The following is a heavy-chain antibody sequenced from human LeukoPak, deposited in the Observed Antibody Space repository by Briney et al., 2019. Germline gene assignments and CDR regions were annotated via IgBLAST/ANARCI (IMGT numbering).Heavy chain of an antibody. Sequence: SETLSLTCTVSGGSISSYYWSWIRQPAGKGLEWIGRIYTSGSTNYNPSLKSRVTMSVDTSKNQFSLKLSSVTAADTAVYYCARGHIDGPIVGATDYWGQGTLVTVSS. V-gene: IGHV4-4*07. CDR3: ARGHIDGPIVGATDY. J-gene: IGHJ4*02. CDR2: IYTSGST. D-gene: IGHD1-26*01. CDR1: GGSISSYY.